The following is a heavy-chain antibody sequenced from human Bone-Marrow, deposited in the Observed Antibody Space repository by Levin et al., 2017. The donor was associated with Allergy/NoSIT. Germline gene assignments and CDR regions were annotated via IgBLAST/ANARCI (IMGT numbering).Heavy chain of an antibody. CDR3: ARGRYFNGTGCYDY. CDR1: GFTFRKYP. J-gene: IGHJ4*02. V-gene: IGHV3-30*04. D-gene: IGHD3/OR15-3a*01. Sequence: LSGGSLRLSCAASGFTFRKYPMHWVRQAPGAGLEWVAVLSHDGTNKYYAGSVKGRFTVSRDNSKNTLYLQINSLRREDTAVYYCARGRYFNGTGCYDYWGQGALVTVSS. CDR2: LSHDGTNK.